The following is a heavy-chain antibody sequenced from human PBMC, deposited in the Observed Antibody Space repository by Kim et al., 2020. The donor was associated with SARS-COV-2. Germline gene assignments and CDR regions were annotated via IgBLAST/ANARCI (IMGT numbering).Heavy chain of an antibody. V-gene: IGHV4-61*02. D-gene: IGHD3-16*01. Sequence: SETLSLTCTVSGGSISSGSYYWSWIRQPAGKGLEWIGRIYTSGSTNYNPSLKSRVTISVDTSKNQFSLKLSSVTAADTAVYYCAREGGLGSSYNWFDPWGQGTLVTVSS. CDR3: AREGGLGSSYNWFDP. CDR1: GGSISSGSYY. J-gene: IGHJ5*02. CDR2: IYTSGST.